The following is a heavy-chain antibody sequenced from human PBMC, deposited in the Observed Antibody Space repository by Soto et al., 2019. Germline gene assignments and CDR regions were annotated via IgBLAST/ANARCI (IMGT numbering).Heavy chain of an antibody. CDR3: AQDRCTSTSCCFEY. CDR2: ISGSGGGT. Sequence: EVQLLDSGGGLVQPGGSLRLSCAASGFTFNYYAMSWVRQAPGKGLEWVSDISGSGGGTHYADSVKGRFTISRDKSGNTLYLQMNSLRAEDTAVYDCAQDRCTSTSCCFEYWGQGTLVTVSS. CDR1: GFTFNYYA. V-gene: IGHV3-23*01. D-gene: IGHD2-2*01. J-gene: IGHJ4*02.